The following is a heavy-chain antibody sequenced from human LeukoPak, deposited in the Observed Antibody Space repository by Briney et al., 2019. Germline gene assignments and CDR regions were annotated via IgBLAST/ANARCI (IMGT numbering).Heavy chain of an antibody. CDR2: ISNSSSTI. D-gene: IGHD2-21*02. CDR3: ARDRADCGGDCSDSDAFDI. CDR1: GFTFSSYS. V-gene: IGHV3-48*02. Sequence: GGSLRLSCAASGFTFSSYSMNWVRQAPGKGLEWVSYISNSSSTIYYADSVKGRFTISRDNAKNSLYLQMNSLRDEDTAVYYCARDRADCGGDCSDSDAFDIWGHGTMVTVSS. J-gene: IGHJ3*02.